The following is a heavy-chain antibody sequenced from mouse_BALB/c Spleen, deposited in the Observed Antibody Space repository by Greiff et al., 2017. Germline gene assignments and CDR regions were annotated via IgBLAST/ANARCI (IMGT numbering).Heavy chain of an antibody. CDR1: GFTFSSFG. Sequence: EVQVVESGGGLVQPGGSRKLSCAASGFTFSSFGMHWVRQAPEKGLEWVAYISSGSSTIYYADTVKGRFTISRDNPKNTLFLQMTSLRSEDTAMYYCARDGSSQFAYWGQGTLVTVSA. J-gene: IGHJ3*01. D-gene: IGHD1-1*01. CDR3: ARDGSSQFAY. CDR2: ISSGSSTI. V-gene: IGHV5-17*02.